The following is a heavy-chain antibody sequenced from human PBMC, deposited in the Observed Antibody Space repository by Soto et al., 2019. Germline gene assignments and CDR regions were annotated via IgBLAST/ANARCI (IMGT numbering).Heavy chain of an antibody. J-gene: IGHJ4*02. V-gene: IGHV6-1*01. CDR1: GDSVSSNSAA. CDR2: AYYRSKWYN. CDR3: ARESAGTYYFDY. Sequence: QGQLQQSGPGLVQPSQTLSLTCAISGDSVSSNSAAWNWIRQTRSRGLEWLGRAYYRSKWYNDYAVPVKSRITINPDTTKNQISLQVNSVAPEDTAVYYCARESAGTYYFDYWGQGTTVTVSS. D-gene: IGHD6-19*01.